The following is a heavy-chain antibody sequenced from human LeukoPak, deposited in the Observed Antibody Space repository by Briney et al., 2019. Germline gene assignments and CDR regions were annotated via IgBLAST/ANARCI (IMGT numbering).Heavy chain of an antibody. J-gene: IGHJ5*02. D-gene: IGHD2-15*01. CDR1: GYTFTSYA. CDR2: INTNTGNP. Sequence: ASVKVSCKASGYTFTSYAMNRLPQAPGQGLEWMGWINTNTGNPTYAQGFTGRLVFSLDTSVSTAYLQISSLKAEDTAVYYCAKDLGYCSGGSCLAFDHWGQGTLVTVSS. CDR3: AKDLGYCSGGSCLAFDH. V-gene: IGHV7-4-1*02.